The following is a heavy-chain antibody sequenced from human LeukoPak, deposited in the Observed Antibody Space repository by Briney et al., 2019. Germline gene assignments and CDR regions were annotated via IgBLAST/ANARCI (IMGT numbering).Heavy chain of an antibody. Sequence: GGSLRLSCAASGFTFDDYGMSWVRQAPGKGPEWVSGINWNGGSTGYADSVKGRFTISRDNAKNSLYLQMNSLRAEDTALYHCAKDQGRYSGYEDYWGQGTLVTVSS. J-gene: IGHJ4*02. CDR3: AKDQGRYSGYEDY. V-gene: IGHV3-20*01. CDR1: GFTFDDYG. D-gene: IGHD5-12*01. CDR2: INWNGGST.